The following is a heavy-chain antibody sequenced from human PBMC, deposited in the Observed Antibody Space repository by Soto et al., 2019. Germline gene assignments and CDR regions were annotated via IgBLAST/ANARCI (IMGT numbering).Heavy chain of an antibody. J-gene: IGHJ6*02. CDR1: GGSISSYY. Sequence: SETLSLTCTVSGGSISSYYWSWIRQPPGKGLEWIGYIYYSGSTNYNPSLKSRVTISVDTSKNQFSLKLSSVTAADTAVYYCARDPHPSFGETHYGLDVWGQGTTVTVSS. D-gene: IGHD3-10*01. CDR3: ARDPHPSFGETHYGLDV. CDR2: IYYSGST. V-gene: IGHV4-59*01.